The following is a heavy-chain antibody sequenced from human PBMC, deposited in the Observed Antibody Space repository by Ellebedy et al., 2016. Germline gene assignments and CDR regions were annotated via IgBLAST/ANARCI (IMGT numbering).Heavy chain of an antibody. CDR1: GGTFSIYA. Sequence: ASVKVSCKASGGTFSIYAITWVRQAPGQGLEWMGIINPSGGSTSYAQKLQGRVTMTRDTSTSTVYMELSSLRSEDTAVYYCARVTSGNMADFDYWGQGTLVTVSS. J-gene: IGHJ4*02. CDR2: INPSGGST. CDR3: ARVTSGNMADFDY. V-gene: IGHV1-46*04. D-gene: IGHD3-10*01.